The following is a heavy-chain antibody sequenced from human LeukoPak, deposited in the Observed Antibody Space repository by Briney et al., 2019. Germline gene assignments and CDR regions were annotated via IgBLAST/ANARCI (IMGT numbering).Heavy chain of an antibody. D-gene: IGHD3-10*01. CDR3: ARDRHYYPTNWFDP. V-gene: IGHV4-34*01. Sequence: SETLSLTCAVYGGSFSGYYWSWSRQPPGKGLEWIGEINHSGSTNYNPSLKSRVTISVDTSKNQFSLKLSSVTAADTAVYYCARDRHYYPTNWFDPWGQGTLVTVSS. J-gene: IGHJ5*02. CDR2: INHSGST. CDR1: GGSFSGYY.